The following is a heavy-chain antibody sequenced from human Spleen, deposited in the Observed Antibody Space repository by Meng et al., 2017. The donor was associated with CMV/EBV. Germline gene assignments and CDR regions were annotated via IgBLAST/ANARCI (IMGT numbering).Heavy chain of an antibody. CDR2: LSGSGGST. Sequence: LSLTCAASGFTFTSYAMSWVRQAPGKGLEWVSALSGSGGSTYYADSVKGRFTISRDNPKNTLYLQMNSLRAEDTAVYYCARGPSLYYYGSGSYYPNDWGQGTLVTVSS. D-gene: IGHD3-10*01. CDR1: GFTFTSYA. CDR3: ARGPSLYYYGSGSYYPND. J-gene: IGHJ4*02. V-gene: IGHV3-23*01.